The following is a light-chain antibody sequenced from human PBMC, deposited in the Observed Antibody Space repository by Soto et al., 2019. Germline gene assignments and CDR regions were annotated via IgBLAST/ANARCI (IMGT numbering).Light chain of an antibody. CDR3: QQRSNWPPT. CDR2: DAS. V-gene: IGKV3-11*01. J-gene: IGKJ4*01. Sequence: EIVMTQSPATLSVSPGEGATLSCRASQSVSNYLAWYQQKSGQAPRLLIYDASKRATGIPARFSGSGSGTDFTLTISSLEPEDFAVYYCQQRSNWPPTFGGGTKVDIK. CDR1: QSVSNY.